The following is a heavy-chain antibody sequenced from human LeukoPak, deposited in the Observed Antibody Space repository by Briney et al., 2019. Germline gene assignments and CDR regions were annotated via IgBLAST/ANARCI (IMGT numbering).Heavy chain of an antibody. CDR1: GFTFSSYW. CDR3: AREVSEQQFLMNY. Sequence: GGSLRLSCAASGFTFSSYWMHWVRQAPGKGLVWVSRINSDGSSTSYADSVKGRFTISRDNAKNTLYLQMNSLRAGDTAVYYYAREVSEQQFLMNYWGQGTLVTVSS. D-gene: IGHD6-13*01. CDR2: INSDGSST. V-gene: IGHV3-74*01. J-gene: IGHJ4*02.